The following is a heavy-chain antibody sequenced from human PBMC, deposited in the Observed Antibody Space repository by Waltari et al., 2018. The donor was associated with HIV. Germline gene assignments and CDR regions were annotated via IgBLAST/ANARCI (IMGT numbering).Heavy chain of an antibody. CDR3: ARRMGVARYYYYGMDV. J-gene: IGHJ6*02. CDR2: MNPNSGNT. CDR1: GYTFTSYD. V-gene: IGHV1-8*01. Sequence: QVQLVQSGAEVKKPGASVKVSCKASGYTFTSYDINWVRQATGQGLEWMGWMNPNSGNTGYAQKFQGRVTMTRNTSISTAYMELSSLRSEDMAVYYCARRMGVARYYYYGMDVWGQGTTVTVSS. D-gene: IGHD5-12*01.